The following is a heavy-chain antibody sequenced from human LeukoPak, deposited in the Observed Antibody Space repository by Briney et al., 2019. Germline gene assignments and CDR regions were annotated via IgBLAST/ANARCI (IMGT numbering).Heavy chain of an antibody. V-gene: IGHV3-23*01. D-gene: IGHD2-21*02. Sequence: GGSLRLSCAASGXTFSSHVLNWVRQAPGKGLEWVSGISGSGGGTYYADSVKGRFTISRDNSKNTLYLQMNSLRAEDTALYYCAKDRAYCGGDCYSPLDYWGQGTLVTVSS. CDR3: AKDRAYCGGDCYSPLDY. J-gene: IGHJ4*02. CDR1: GXTFSSHV. CDR2: ISGSGGGT.